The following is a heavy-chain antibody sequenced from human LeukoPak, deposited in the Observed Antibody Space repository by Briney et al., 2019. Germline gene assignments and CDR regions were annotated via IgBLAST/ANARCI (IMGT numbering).Heavy chain of an antibody. V-gene: IGHV3-23*01. Sequence: GGSLRLSCAASRFTFSNYAMSWVRQAPGKGLEWVSTITDSRGGSTYYADSVKGRFTISRDNSKNTLYLQMNSLTAEDTAVYYCAKVPYCTNGLCYTRYYFDYWGQGTLVTVSS. CDR1: RFTFSNYA. D-gene: IGHD2-8*01. CDR2: ITDSRGGST. CDR3: AKVPYCTNGLCYTRYYFDY. J-gene: IGHJ4*02.